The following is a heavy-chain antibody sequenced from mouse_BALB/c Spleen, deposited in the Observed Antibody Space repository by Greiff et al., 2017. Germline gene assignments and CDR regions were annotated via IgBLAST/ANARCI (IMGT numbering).Heavy chain of an antibody. D-gene: IGHD2-3*01. CDR1: GFTFSSYG. J-gene: IGHJ4*01. V-gene: IGHV5-6*01. Sequence: EVKLVESGGDLVKPGGSLKLSCAASGFTFSSYGMSWVRQTPDKRLEWVATISSGGSYTYYPDSVKGRFTISRDNAKNTLYLQMSSLKSEDTAMYYCASDGYYPFDYWGQGTSVTVSS. CDR2: ISSGGSYT. CDR3: ASDGYYPFDY.